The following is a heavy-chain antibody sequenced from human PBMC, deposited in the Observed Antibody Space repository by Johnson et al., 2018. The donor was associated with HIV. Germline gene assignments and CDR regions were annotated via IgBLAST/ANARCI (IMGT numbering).Heavy chain of an antibody. CDR2: ISYDGSEK. V-gene: IGHV3-30*04. CDR3: AKGGIDAFDI. Sequence: QVQLVESGGGVVQPGRSLRLSCAASGFTFGSYAMHWVRQAPGKGLEWVAVISYDGSEKYYADSVKGRFTVSRDNSKNTLYLQMDSLRLEDTALYYCAKGGIDAFDIWGQGTMVTVSS. J-gene: IGHJ3*02. D-gene: IGHD6-25*01. CDR1: GFTFGSYA.